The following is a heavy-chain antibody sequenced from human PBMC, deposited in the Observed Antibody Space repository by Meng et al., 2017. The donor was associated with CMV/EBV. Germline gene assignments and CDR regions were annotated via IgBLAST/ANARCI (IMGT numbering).Heavy chain of an antibody. CDR1: GYTFTSYG. CDR2: ISAYNGDR. V-gene: IGHV1-18*01. CDR3: ARDSGMVEKWVDP. J-gene: IGHJ5*02. Sequence: ASVKVSCKAFGYTFTSYGISWVRQAPGQGLEWMGWISAYNGDRNFAQKFQDRVTMTTDTSTSTAYMELRSLGPDDTAVYYCARDSGMVEKWVDPWGQGTLVTVSS. D-gene: IGHD1-26*01.